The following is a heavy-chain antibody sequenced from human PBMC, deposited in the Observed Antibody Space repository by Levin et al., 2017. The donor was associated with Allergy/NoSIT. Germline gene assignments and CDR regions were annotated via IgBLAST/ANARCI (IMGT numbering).Heavy chain of an antibody. Sequence: PGESLKISCAASGFTFSSYAMSWVRQAPGKGLEWVSAISGSGGSTYYADSVKGRFTISRDNSKNTLYLQMNSLRAEDTAVYYCAKLWRGSSWSPNPADYWGQGTLVTVSS. J-gene: IGHJ4*02. V-gene: IGHV3-23*01. CDR1: GFTFSSYA. D-gene: IGHD6-13*01. CDR2: ISGSGGST. CDR3: AKLWRGSSWSPNPADY.